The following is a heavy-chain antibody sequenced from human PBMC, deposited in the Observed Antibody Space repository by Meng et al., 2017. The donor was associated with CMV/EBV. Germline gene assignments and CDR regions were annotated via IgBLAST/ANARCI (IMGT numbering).Heavy chain of an antibody. CDR3: ARDQGYCSSTSCLEGAFDI. CDR1: GGSISSSNW. CDR2: IYHSGST. J-gene: IGHJ3*02. D-gene: IGHD2-2*01. V-gene: IGHV4-4*02. Sequence: SETLSLTCAVSGGSISSSNWWSWVRQPPGKGLEWIGEIYHSGSTNYNPSLKSRVTISVDKSKNQFSLKPSSVTAADTAVYYCARDQGYCSSTSCLEGAFDIWGQGTMVTVSS.